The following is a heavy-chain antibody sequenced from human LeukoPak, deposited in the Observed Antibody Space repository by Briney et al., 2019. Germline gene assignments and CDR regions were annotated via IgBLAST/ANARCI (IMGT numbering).Heavy chain of an antibody. D-gene: IGHD7-27*01. CDR3: ARLTGDPSYFDY. J-gene: IGHJ4*02. Sequence: SETLSLTCTVSGGSISGSRYFWGWIRQPPGKGLEWIGSIYYSGSTYYTPSLKSRVTISVDTSKNQFSLKLTSVTAADTAVYYCARLTGDPSYFDYWGQGTLVTVSS. V-gene: IGHV4-39*01. CDR1: GGSISGSRYF. CDR2: IYYSGST.